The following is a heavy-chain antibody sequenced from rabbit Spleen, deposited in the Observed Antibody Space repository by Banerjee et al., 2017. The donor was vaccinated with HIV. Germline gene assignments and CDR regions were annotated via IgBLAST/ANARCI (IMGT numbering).Heavy chain of an antibody. Sequence: QSLEESGGDLVKPGASLTLTCTASGFSFSSYNMCWVRQAPGKGLEWIACIHAGSSGSTYYASWAKGRFTISKTSSTTVTLQMTSLTAADTATYFCARDWAVNSGSYVFNSWGPGTLVTVS. J-gene: IGHJ4*01. CDR3: ARDWAVNSGSYVFNS. CDR2: IHAGSSGST. CDR1: GFSFSSYN. D-gene: IGHD1-1*01. V-gene: IGHV1S40*01.